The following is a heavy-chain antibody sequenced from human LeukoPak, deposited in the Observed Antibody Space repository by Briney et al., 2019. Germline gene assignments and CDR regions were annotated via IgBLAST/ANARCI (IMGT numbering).Heavy chain of an antibody. CDR1: GGSISSSSYY. CDR2: IYYSGST. CDR3: ARDPGIAANDY. J-gene: IGHJ4*02. D-gene: IGHD6-13*01. V-gene: IGHV4-39*02. Sequence: PSETLSLTCTVSGGSISSSSYYWGWIRQPPGKGLEWIGSIYYSGSTYYNPSLKSRVTISVDTSKNQFSLKLSSVTAADTAVYYRARDPGIAANDYWGQGTLVTVSS.